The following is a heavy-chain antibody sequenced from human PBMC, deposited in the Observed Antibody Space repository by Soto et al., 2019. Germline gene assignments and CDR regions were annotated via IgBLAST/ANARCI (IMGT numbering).Heavy chain of an antibody. D-gene: IGHD3-10*01. CDR1: GGSVSSGSYY. J-gene: IGHJ5*02. CDR2: IYYSGST. Sequence: SETLSLTCTVSGGSVSSGSYYWSWIRQPPGKGLEWIGYIYYSGSTNYNPSLKSRVTISVDTSKKQFSLKLSSVTAADTGVYYCAREGQHYYGSGSDYNGYNWFDPWGQGTLVTVSS. CDR3: AREGQHYYGSGSDYNGYNWFDP. V-gene: IGHV4-61*01.